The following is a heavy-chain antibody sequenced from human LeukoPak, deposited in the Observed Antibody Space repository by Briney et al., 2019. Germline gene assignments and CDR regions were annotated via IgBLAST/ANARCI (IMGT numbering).Heavy chain of an antibody. CDR1: GFTLSDSY. J-gene: IGHJ3*01. D-gene: IGHD3/OR15-3a*01. V-gene: IGHV3-11*05. CDR2: ILMSTNYT. CDR3: ATEGGTRGTFDV. Sequence: GRSLRLSCGASGFTLSDSYMSWIRQAPGKGLEWVSYILMSTNYTSYAASVKGRFTISRDNAKYSLYLQMNSLRAEDTALYYCATEGGTRGTFDVWGQGTMVTVSS.